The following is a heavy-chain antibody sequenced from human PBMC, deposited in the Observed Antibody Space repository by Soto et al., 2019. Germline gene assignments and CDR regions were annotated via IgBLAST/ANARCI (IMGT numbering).Heavy chain of an antibody. CDR2: ISAYNGNT. CDR3: ARVNDYYYGMDV. V-gene: IGHV1-18*04. CDR1: GYTFTSYG. Sequence: ASVKVSCKASGYTFTSYGISWVRQAPGQGLEWMGWISAYNGNTNYAQKFQGRVTITADKSTSTAYMELSSLRSEDTAVYYCARVNDYYYGMDVWGQGATVTVSS. J-gene: IGHJ6*02.